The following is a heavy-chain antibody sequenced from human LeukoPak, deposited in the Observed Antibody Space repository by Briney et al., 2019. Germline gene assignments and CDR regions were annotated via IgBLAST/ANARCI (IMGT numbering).Heavy chain of an antibody. D-gene: IGHD6-19*01. CDR3: ARNTRSGNNWFDP. CDR2: INPNSGGT. J-gene: IGHJ5*02. CDR1: GYTFTGYY. V-gene: IGHV1-2*02. Sequence: ASVKVSCKASGYTFTGYYMHWVRQAPGQGLEWMGWINPNSGGTNYAQKFQGRVTMTRDTSISTAYMELSRLRSDDTAVYYCARNTRSGNNWFDPWGQGILVTVSS.